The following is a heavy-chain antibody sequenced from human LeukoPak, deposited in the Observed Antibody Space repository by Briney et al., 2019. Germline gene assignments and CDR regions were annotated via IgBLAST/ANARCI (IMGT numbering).Heavy chain of an antibody. J-gene: IGHJ6*04. CDR2: IDYTWYST. D-gene: IGHD3-10*01. CDR3: ARSYGIWFGMGYGMDV. V-gene: IGHV1-46*01. CDR1: GYTLTLYY. Sequence: ASVSVSLRACGYTLTLYYMHCVRQPRARGREGGGLIDYTWYSTSYAQKFQGRVTMTRDTSTSTVYMELSSLRSEDTAVYYCARSYGIWFGMGYGMDVWGKGTTVTVSS.